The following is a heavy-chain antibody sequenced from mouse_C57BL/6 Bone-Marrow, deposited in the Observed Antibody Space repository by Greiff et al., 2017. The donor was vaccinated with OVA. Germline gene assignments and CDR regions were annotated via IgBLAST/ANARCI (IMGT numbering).Heavy chain of an antibody. CDR1: GFTFSSYA. CDR2: ISDGGSYT. CDR3: ASDYGGFAY. J-gene: IGHJ3*01. D-gene: IGHD1-1*01. V-gene: IGHV5-4*03. Sequence: EVKLQESGGGLVKPGGSLKLSCAASGFTFSSYAMSWVRQTPEKRLEWVATISDGGSYTYYPDNVKGRFTISRDKAKNNLYLQMSHLKSEDTAMYYCASDYGGFAYWGQGTLVTVSA.